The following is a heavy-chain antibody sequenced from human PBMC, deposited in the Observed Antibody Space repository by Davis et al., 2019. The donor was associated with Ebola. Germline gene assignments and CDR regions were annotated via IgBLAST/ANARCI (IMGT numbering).Heavy chain of an antibody. D-gene: IGHD3-3*01. J-gene: IGHJ6*03. CDR1: GGSISSYY. Sequence: PGGSLRLSCTVSGGSISSYYWSWIRQPPGKGLEWIGYIYYSGSTNYNPSLKSRVTISVDTSKNQFSLKLSSVTAADTAVYYCARGNDFWSGPHWGHYYYYMDVWGKGTTVTVSS. V-gene: IGHV4-59*01. CDR3: ARGNDFWSGPHWGHYYYYMDV. CDR2: IYYSGST.